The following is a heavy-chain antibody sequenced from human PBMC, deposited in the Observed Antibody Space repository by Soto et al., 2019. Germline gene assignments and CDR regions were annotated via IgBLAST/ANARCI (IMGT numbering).Heavy chain of an antibody. CDR1: GGTFSSYT. D-gene: IGHD2-15*01. Sequence: QVQLVQSGAEVKKPGSSVKVSCKASGGTFSSYTISWVRQAPGQGLEWMGRIIPILGIANYAQKFQGRVTITADKSTSTAYMEQSSLRSEDTVVYYCARRVVAVGGFDAFYIWGQGTKVTVSS. V-gene: IGHV1-69*02. J-gene: IGHJ3*02. CDR3: ARRVVAVGGFDAFYI. CDR2: IIPILGIA.